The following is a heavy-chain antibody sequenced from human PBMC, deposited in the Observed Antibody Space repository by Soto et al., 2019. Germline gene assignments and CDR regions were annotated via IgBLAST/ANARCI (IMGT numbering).Heavy chain of an antibody. CDR3: AKSATYCSSTSCYVDWFDP. D-gene: IGHD2-2*01. V-gene: IGHV3-64D*06. J-gene: IGHJ5*02. CDR2: ISSNGGST. Sequence: PGGSLRLSRSASGFTFSSYAMHWVRQAPGKGLEYVSAISSNGGSTYYADSVKGRFTISRDNSKNTLYLQMSSLRAEDTAVYYCAKSATYCSSTSCYVDWFDPWGQGTLVTVSS. CDR1: GFTFSSYA.